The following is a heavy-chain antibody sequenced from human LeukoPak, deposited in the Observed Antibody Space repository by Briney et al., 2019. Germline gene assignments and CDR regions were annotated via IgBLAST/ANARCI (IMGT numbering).Heavy chain of an antibody. Sequence: GGSLRLSCAASGFTFSSFSMNWVRQAPGKGLEWVSYISSSSGTINYADSVKGRFTISRDNAKNSLYLQMNSQRAEDTGVYYCARGLDYWGQGTPVTVSS. CDR1: GFTFSSFS. CDR2: ISSSSGTI. CDR3: ARGLDY. V-gene: IGHV3-48*01. J-gene: IGHJ4*02.